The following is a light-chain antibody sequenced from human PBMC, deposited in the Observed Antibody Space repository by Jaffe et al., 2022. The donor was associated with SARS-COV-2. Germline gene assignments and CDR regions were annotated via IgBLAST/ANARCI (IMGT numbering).Light chain of an antibody. V-gene: IGKV3-11*01. Sequence: EIVLTQSPATLSLSPGERATLSCRASESVSIYLAWYQQKPGQAPRLLISDASNRATGIPARFSGSGSGTDFTLTISSLDPEDFAVYYCQQRSNWPLTFGGGTKVEIK. CDR1: ESVSIY. J-gene: IGKJ4*01. CDR2: DAS. CDR3: QQRSNWPLT.